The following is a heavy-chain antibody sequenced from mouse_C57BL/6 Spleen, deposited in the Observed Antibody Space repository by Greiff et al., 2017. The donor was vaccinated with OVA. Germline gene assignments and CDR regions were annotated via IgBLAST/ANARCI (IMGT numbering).Heavy chain of an antibody. D-gene: IGHD1-1*01. J-gene: IGHJ4*01. Sequence: EVQLQQSGPELVKPGASVKMSCKASGYTFTDYNMHWVKQSHGKSLEWIGYINPNNGGTSYNQKFKGKATLTVNKSSSTAYMELRSLTSEDSAVYYCARYLYYYGRSSGAMDYWGQGTSVTVSS. CDR1: GYTFTDYN. V-gene: IGHV1-22*01. CDR2: INPNNGGT. CDR3: ARYLYYYGRSSGAMDY.